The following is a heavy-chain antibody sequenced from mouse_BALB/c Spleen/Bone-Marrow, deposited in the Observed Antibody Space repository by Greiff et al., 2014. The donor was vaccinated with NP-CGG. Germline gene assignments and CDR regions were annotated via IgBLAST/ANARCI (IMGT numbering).Heavy chain of an antibody. V-gene: IGHV1-14*01. CDR3: ARSEYFGSSYDY. D-gene: IGHD1-1*01. J-gene: IGHJ2*01. Sequence: EVKLVESGPELVKPGASVKMSCKASGYTFTSYVMHWMKQKPGQGLEWIGYINPYNDGTKYNETLKGKATLTSDKSSSTAYMDLSSLTSEDSAVYFCARSEYFGSSYDYWGQGTTLTVSS. CDR2: INPYNDGT. CDR1: GYTFTSYV.